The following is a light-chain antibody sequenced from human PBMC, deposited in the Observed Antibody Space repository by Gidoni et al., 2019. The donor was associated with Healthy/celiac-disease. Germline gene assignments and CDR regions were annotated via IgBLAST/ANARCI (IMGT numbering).Light chain of an antibody. J-gene: IGKJ4*01. CDR3: QQYNNWPSLT. Sequence: EIVMTQSPATLSVSPGERATLSCRASQSVSRNLAWYQQKPGQAPRLLIYGASTRATGLPARFSGSGSGTEFTLTISSLQSEDFAVYYCQQYNNWPSLTFGGGTKVEIK. CDR1: QSVSRN. CDR2: GAS. V-gene: IGKV3D-15*01.